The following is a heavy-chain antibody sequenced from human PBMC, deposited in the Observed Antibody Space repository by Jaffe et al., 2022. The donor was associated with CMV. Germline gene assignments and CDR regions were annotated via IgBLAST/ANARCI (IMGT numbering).Heavy chain of an antibody. Sequence: QLQLQESGPGLVKPSETLSLTCTVSGGSISSSSYYWGWIRQPPGKGLEWIGSIYYSGSTYYNPSLKSRVTISVDTSKNQFSLKLSSVTAADTAVYYCAGWGIVVVITPSVTDYWGQGTLVTVSS. CDR3: AGWGIVVVITPSVTDY. J-gene: IGHJ4*02. D-gene: IGHD3-22*01. CDR1: GGSISSSSYY. CDR2: IYYSGST. V-gene: IGHV4-39*01.